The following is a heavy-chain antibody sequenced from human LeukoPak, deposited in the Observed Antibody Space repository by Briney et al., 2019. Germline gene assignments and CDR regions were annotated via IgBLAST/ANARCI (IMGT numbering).Heavy chain of an antibody. J-gene: IGHJ6*03. V-gene: IGHV7-4-1*02. Sequence: GASVKVSFTSSGYTFTNNFMHWVRQAPGQGLEWMGWINTNTGNPTYAQGFTGRFVFSLDTSVSTAYLQISSLKAEDTAVYYCASGGYYYYMDVWGKGTTVTVSS. D-gene: IGHD3-10*01. CDR2: INTNTGNP. CDR3: ASGGYYYYMDV. CDR1: GYTFTNNF.